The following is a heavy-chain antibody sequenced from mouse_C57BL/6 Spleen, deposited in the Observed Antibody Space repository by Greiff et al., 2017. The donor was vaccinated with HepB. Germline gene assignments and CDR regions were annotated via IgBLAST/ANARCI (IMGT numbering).Heavy chain of an antibody. V-gene: IGHV1-61*01. D-gene: IGHD1-1*01. CDR2: IYPSDSET. CDR3: ARSRDYYCSSWGY. CDR1: GYTFTSYW. Sequence: QVQLQQPGAELVRPGSSVKLSCKASGYTFTSYWMDWVKQRPGQGLEWIGNIYPSDSETHYNQKFKDKATLTVDKSSSTAYMQLSSLTSEDSAVYYCARSRDYYCSSWGYWGQGTTLTVSS. J-gene: IGHJ2*01.